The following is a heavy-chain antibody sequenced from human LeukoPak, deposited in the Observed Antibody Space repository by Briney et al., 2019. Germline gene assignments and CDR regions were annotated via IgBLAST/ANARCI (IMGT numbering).Heavy chain of an antibody. Sequence: ASVKVSCKASGGTFSSYAISWVRQAPGQGLEWMGWINPNSGGTNYAQKFQGRVTMTRDTSISTAYMELSSLRSEDTAVYYCATSAVLRYFDWSYWGQGTLVTVSS. CDR2: INPNSGGT. D-gene: IGHD3-9*01. J-gene: IGHJ4*02. V-gene: IGHV1-2*02. CDR3: ATSAVLRYFDWSY. CDR1: GGTFSSYA.